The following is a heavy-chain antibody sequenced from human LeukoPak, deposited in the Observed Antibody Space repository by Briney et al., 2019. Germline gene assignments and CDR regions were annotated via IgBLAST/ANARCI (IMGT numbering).Heavy chain of an antibody. D-gene: IGHD6-19*01. Sequence: SETLSLTCSVSGGSVRSYYWSWIRQTAGGELEYIGRIYISGSTNYNPSFKSRVTMSIDTSKNQFSLKLRSVTAADTAVYYCARDPSSGWYRGWFDPWGQGTLVTVSS. CDR2: IYISGST. CDR3: ARDPSSGWYRGWFDP. CDR1: GGSVRSYY. V-gene: IGHV4-4*07. J-gene: IGHJ5*02.